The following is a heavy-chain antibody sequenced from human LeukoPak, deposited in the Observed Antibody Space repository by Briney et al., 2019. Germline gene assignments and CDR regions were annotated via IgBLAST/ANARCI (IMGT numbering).Heavy chain of an antibody. CDR1: GYSFTNYG. V-gene: IGHV1-18*01. CDR2: ITAYISNT. J-gene: IGHJ4*02. D-gene: IGHD4-23*01. CDR3: AKLAYDGNFFDY. Sequence: EASVKVSCKTSGYSFTNYGISWVRQAPGQGLEWMGWITAYISNTNYAQKIEGRVTMTRDTSTSTAYRELRSLRSDDTAVYYCAKLAYDGNFFDYWGQGTLVTVSS.